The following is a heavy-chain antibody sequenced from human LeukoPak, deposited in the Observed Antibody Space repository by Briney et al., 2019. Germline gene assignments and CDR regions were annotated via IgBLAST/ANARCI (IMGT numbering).Heavy chain of an antibody. Sequence: GGSLRLSCAASGFTVSSNYMSWVRQAPGKGLEWVSVIYSGGFTYYADSVKGRFTISRDNSKNTLYLQMNNLRAEDTAVFYCAREVLLGGFDPWGQGTLVTVSS. CDR1: GFTVSSNY. D-gene: IGHD3-10*01. J-gene: IGHJ5*02. CDR2: IYSGGFT. V-gene: IGHV3-66*01. CDR3: AREVLLGGFDP.